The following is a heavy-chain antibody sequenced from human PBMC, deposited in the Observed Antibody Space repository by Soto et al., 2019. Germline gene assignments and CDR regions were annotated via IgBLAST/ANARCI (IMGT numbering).Heavy chain of an antibody. CDR3: ARGKDDYSSWFDP. J-gene: IGHJ5*02. Sequence: EVQLVETGGGLIQPGGSLRLSCAASGFTVSSNYMSWVRQAPGKGLEWVSVIYSGGSTYYADSVKGRFTISRDNSKNTLYLQMNSLRAEDTAVYYCARGKDDYSSWFDPWGQGTLVTVSS. CDR2: IYSGGST. D-gene: IGHD4-17*01. V-gene: IGHV3-53*02. CDR1: GFTVSSNY.